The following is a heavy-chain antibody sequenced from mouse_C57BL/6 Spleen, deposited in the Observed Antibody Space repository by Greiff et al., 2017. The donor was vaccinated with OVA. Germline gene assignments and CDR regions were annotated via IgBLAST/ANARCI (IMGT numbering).Heavy chain of an antibody. CDR1: GFTFSDYY. CDR3: ARGDYYGRVFAY. D-gene: IGHD1-1*01. CDR2: INYDGSST. J-gene: IGHJ3*01. V-gene: IGHV5-16*01. Sequence: EVKLMESEGGLVQPGSSMKLSCTASGFTFSDYYMAWVRQVPEKGLEWVANINYDGSSTYYLDSLKSRFIISRDNAKNILYLQMSSLKSEDTATYYCARGDYYGRVFAYWGQGTLVTVSA.